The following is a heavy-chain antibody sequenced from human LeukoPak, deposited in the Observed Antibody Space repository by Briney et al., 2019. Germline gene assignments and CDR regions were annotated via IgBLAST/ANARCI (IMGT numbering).Heavy chain of an antibody. CDR2: ISYDGSNK. D-gene: IGHD4/OR15-4a*01. J-gene: IGHJ4*02. CDR1: GFTFSSYG. Sequence: GRSLRLSCAASGFTFSSYGMHWVRQAPGKGLEWVAVISYDGSNKYYADSVKGRFTISRDNSKNTLYLQMNSLRAEDTAVYYCAKEGANGPIDYWGQGTLVTVSS. V-gene: IGHV3-30*18. CDR3: AKEGANGPIDY.